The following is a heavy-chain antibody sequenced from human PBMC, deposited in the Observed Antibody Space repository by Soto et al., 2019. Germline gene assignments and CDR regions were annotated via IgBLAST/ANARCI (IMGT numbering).Heavy chain of an antibody. J-gene: IGHJ6*03. CDR1: GYSFTNYG. V-gene: IGHV1-18*01. CDR3: ARDRGVAPPVAGNTHYYYYMDV. Sequence: ASVKVSCKASGYSFTNYGITWVRQAPGQGFERMGRISAYNGDTNYAQKLQGRVTMTTDASTSIAYLDLRSLRSDDTAVYYCARDRGVAPPVAGNTHYYYYMDVWGKGTTVTVSS. CDR2: ISAYNGDT. D-gene: IGHD6-19*01.